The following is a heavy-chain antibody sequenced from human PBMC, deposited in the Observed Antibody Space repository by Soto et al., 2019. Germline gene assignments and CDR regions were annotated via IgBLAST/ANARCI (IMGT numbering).Heavy chain of an antibody. J-gene: IGHJ5*01. CDR2: STYTGVT. D-gene: IGHD3-16*01. V-gene: IGHV4-31*03. CDR1: GGSLRDFGHF. CDR3: ATDSGGPPLNRFDS. Sequence: SETLSLTCTVSGGSLRDFGHFWTWIRQRRGRGLEWIGYSTYTGVTYYSPSLQSRISISVDTSKNQFSLTLNSVTAADTAVYYCATDSGGPPLNRFDSWGHGTLVTVSS.